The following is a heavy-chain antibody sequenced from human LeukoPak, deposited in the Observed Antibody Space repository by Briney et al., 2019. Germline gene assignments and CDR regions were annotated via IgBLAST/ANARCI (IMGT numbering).Heavy chain of an antibody. CDR3: ARSIVVVPAAFDY. J-gene: IGHJ4*02. CDR1: GGSFSGYY. V-gene: IGHV4-34*01. Sequence: SETLSLTCAVYGGSFSGYYWSWIRQPPGKGLDWIGEINHSGSTNYNPSLKSRVTISVDTSKNQFSLKLSSVTAADTAVYYCARSIVVVPAAFDYWGQGTLVTVSS. D-gene: IGHD2-2*01. CDR2: INHSGST.